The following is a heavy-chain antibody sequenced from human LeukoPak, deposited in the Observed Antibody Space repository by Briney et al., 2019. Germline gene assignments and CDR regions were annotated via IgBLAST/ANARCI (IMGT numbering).Heavy chain of an antibody. CDR3: ARYDSSWFDS. V-gene: IGHV4-4*07. Sequence: ASETLSLTCSVSGGFMRDYYWNWIRQPAGKGLEWIGRIYSSGITNYNPSLKSRVTMSVDTSKNQFSLKLSSVTAADTAIYYCARYDSSWFDSWGQGTLVTVSS. CDR1: GGFMRDYY. D-gene: IGHD3-22*01. J-gene: IGHJ5*01. CDR2: IYSSGIT.